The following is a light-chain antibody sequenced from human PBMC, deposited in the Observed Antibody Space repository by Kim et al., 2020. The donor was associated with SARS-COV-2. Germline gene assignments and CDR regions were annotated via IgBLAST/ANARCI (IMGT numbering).Light chain of an antibody. J-gene: IGKJ2*01. CDR1: QSIKNF. V-gene: IGKV1-39*01. CDR2: AAS. Sequence: ASVGDRVTITCRASQSIKNFLNWYQQKPGKAPKLLIYAASSLQSGVPRRFSGSGSGTDFTLTISSLQSEDSATYYCQESYSNLMYTFGQGTKLEI. CDR3: QESYSNLMYT.